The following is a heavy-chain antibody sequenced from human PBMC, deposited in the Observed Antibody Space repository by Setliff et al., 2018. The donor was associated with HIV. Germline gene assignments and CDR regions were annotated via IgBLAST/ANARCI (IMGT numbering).Heavy chain of an antibody. CDR1: GYTFSSYG. V-gene: IGHV1-69*05. Sequence: SVKVSCKASGYTFSSYGISWVRQAPGQGPEWMGGIIPMYGVTNYAQKFQGRVTITTDESTSTVYMELNSLRSEDTAVYYCARVGDGYNSFDYWGQGTLVTVSS. CDR2: IIPMYGVT. D-gene: IGHD5-12*01. J-gene: IGHJ4*02. CDR3: ARVGDGYNSFDY.